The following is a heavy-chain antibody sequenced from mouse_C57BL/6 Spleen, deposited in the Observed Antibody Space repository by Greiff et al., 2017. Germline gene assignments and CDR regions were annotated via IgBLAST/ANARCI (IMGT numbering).Heavy chain of an antibody. CDR3: AGQGRWLLLNWGFAY. D-gene: IGHD2-3*01. J-gene: IGHJ3*01. CDR2: INPNNGGT. V-gene: IGHV1-26*01. CDR1: GYTFTDYY. Sequence: VQLQQSGPELVKPGASVKISCKASGYTFTDYYMNWVKQSHGKSLEWIGDINPNNGGTSYNQKFKGKATLTVDKSSSTAYMELRSLTSEDSAVYYCAGQGRWLLLNWGFAYWGQGTLVTVSA.